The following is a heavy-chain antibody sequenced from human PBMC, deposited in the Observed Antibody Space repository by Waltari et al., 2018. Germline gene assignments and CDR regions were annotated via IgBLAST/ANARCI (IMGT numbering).Heavy chain of an antibody. CDR1: GGSFSGYY. D-gene: IGHD3-3*01. J-gene: IGHJ6*02. V-gene: IGHV4-34*01. CDR2: INHSGST. Sequence: QVQLQQWGAGLLKPSETLSLTCAVYGGSFSGYYWSWIRQPPGKGLEWIGEINHSGSTNYNPSLKSRVTISVDTSKNQFSLKLSSVTAADTAVYYCARRVGWSGYYRPLPYHYGMDVWGQGTTVTVSS. CDR3: ARRVGWSGYYRPLPYHYGMDV.